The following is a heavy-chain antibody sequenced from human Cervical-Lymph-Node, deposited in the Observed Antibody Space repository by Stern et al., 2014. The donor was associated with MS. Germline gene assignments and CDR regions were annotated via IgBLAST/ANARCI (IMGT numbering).Heavy chain of an antibody. CDR3: ARAGGSKDDF. J-gene: IGHJ4*02. V-gene: IGHV3-11*01. Sequence: VHLVESGGGLVKPGGSLRLSCAASGFTFSDYYMNWIRQAPGTGLEWVSYISGRDGTIFYADSVKGRFTISRDNAKKSLYLQMNSLRAEDTAVYYCARAGGSKDDFWGQGTLVTVSS. D-gene: IGHD3-10*01. CDR1: GFTFSDYY. CDR2: ISGRDGTI.